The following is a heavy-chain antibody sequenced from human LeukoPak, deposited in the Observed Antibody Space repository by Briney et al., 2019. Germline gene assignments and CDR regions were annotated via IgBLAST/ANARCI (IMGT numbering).Heavy chain of an antibody. CDR2: FYNSGSS. CDR1: GGSISDYY. D-gene: IGHD2-2*01. J-gene: IGHJ3*02. CDR3: ARHGNIVVLPATSKAFDI. V-gene: IGHV4-59*08. Sequence: SETLSLTCTVSGGSISDYYRGWIRQPPGKGLEWIGYFYNSGSSTYNPSLKSRVTTSVDTSKSQFSLRLSSVTAADTAVYYCARHGNIVVLPATSKAFDIWGQGTMVTVSS.